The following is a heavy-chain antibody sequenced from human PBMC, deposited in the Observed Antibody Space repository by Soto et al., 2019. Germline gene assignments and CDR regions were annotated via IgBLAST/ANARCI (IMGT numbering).Heavy chain of an antibody. CDR2: INSDGSG. Sequence: VQVVESGGGLVQPGGSLRLSCAASGFTFNRYPLYWVRQAAGKGLVWVSRINSDGSGFYADSVKGRFTISRDNAKDTLYLQMNSLRVEDTAVYFCVRENGGYWGQGTLVTVSS. CDR1: GFTFNRYP. CDR3: VRENGGY. D-gene: IGHD2-8*01. J-gene: IGHJ4*02. V-gene: IGHV3-74*01.